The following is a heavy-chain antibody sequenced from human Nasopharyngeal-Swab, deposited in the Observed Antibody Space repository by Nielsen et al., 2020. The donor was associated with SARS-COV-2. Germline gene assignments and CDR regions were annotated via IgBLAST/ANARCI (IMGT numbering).Heavy chain of an antibody. V-gene: IGHV4-61*01. CDR1: GGSVNSGSYY. Sequence: SETLSLTCTVSGGSVNSGSYYWSWIRQPPGKGLEWIGYIYYSGSTNYNPSLKSRVTISVDTSKKQFSLNLSSVTAADTAVYYCAGGVTMVRERYYYYYMDVWGKGTTVTVSS. D-gene: IGHD3-10*01. CDR2: IYYSGST. J-gene: IGHJ6*03. CDR3: AGGVTMVRERYYYYYMDV.